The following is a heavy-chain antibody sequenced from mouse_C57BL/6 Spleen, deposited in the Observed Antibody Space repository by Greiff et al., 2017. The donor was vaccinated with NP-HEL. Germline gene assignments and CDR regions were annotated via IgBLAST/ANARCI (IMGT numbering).Heavy chain of an antibody. V-gene: IGHV1-64*01. CDR1: VSTFPSSS. D-gene: IGHD4-1*01. CDR3: ARRNWDGAMDY. J-gene: IGHJ4*01. CDR2: ILPTSGST. Sequence: PLPPPGASLFTPFASVQLSCPSSVSTFPSSSMPLFHPRPVHVLAWIGIILPTSGSTNYNEKFKSKSTLTVDKSSSTAYMKLSSLTSEDAAVYYCARRNWDGAMDYWGQGTSVTVSS.